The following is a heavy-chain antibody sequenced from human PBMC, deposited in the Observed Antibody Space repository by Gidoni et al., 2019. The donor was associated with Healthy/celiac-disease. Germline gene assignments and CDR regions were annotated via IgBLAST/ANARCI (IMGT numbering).Heavy chain of an antibody. CDR3: ARGSATTVTTWFDL. Sequence: QLQLQESGPGLVKPSQTLSLTCAVSGGSISSGGYSWSWIRQPPGKGLEWIGYIYHSGSTYYNPSLKSRVTISVDRSKNQFSLKLSSVTAADTAVYYCARGSATTVTTWFDLWGRGTLVTVSS. D-gene: IGHD4-17*01. CDR2: IYHSGST. J-gene: IGHJ2*01. V-gene: IGHV4-30-2*01. CDR1: GGSISSGGYS.